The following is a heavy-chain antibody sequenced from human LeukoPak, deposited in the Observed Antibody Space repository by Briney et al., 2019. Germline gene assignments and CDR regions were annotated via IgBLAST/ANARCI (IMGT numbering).Heavy chain of an antibody. V-gene: IGHV4-59*01. CDR2: IYYSGST. CDR1: GGTISSYY. D-gene: IGHD6-13*01. J-gene: IGHJ4*02. CDR3: ARGYSSSWSSIGY. Sequence: SETLSLTCTVSGGTISSYYWSWIRQPPGKGLEWIGYIYYSGSTNYNPSLKSRVTISVDTSKYQFSLKLSSVTAADTAVYYCARGYSSSWSSIGYWGQGTLVTVSS.